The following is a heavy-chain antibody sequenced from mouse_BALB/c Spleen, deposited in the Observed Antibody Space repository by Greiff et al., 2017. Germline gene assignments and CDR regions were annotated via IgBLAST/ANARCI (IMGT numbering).Heavy chain of an antibody. CDR1: GFTFSSYA. Sequence: DVKLVESGGGLVKPGGSLKLSCAASGFTFSSYAMSWVRQTPEKRLEWVASISSGGSTYYPDSVKGRFTISRDNARNILYLQMSSLRSEDTAMYYCAREGYDGYYYAMDYWGQGTSVTGSS. J-gene: IGHJ4*01. V-gene: IGHV5-6-5*01. CDR2: ISSGGST. D-gene: IGHD2-14*01. CDR3: AREGYDGYYYAMDY.